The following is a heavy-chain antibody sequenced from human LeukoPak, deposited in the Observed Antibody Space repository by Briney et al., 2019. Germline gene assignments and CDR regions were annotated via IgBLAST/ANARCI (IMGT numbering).Heavy chain of an antibody. CDR2: IIPIFGTA. J-gene: IGHJ4*02. CDR1: GGTFSSYA. Sequence: GASVKVSCKASGGTFSSYAISWVRQAPGQGLEWMGGIIPIFGTANYAQKFQGRVTITADESTSTAYMELSSLRSEDTAVYYCARLDQSWDDSSGYYSHSFDYWGQGTLVTVSS. CDR3: ARLDQSWDDSSGYYSHSFDY. V-gene: IGHV1-69*13. D-gene: IGHD3-22*01.